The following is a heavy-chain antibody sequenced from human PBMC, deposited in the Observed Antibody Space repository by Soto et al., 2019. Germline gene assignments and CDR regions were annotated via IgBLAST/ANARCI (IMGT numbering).Heavy chain of an antibody. J-gene: IGHJ6*02. CDR2: INSDGSST. CDR1: GFTFGSYW. CDR3: AREGGGNYYYYGMDV. Sequence: EVQLVESGGGLVQPGGSLRLSCAASGFTFGSYWMHWVRQAPGKGLVWVSRINSDGSSTSYADSVKGRFTISRDNAKNTLYLQMNSLRAEDTAVYYCAREGGGNYYYYGMDVWGQGTTVTVSS. D-gene: IGHD3-16*01. V-gene: IGHV3-74*01.